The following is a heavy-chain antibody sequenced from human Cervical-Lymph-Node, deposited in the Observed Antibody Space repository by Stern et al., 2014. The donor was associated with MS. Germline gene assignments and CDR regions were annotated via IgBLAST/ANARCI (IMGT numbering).Heavy chain of an antibody. CDR1: GGSMSSKY. J-gene: IGHJ5*01. D-gene: IGHD1-26*01. CDR3: ARVTGRGTRQNWFDS. CDR2: IYSDGST. Sequence: QVQLQESGPGLVKPSETASLTCTVSGGSMSSKYWNWIRQPPGKGLEWIGYIYSDGSTNYNPSHKSRVIISLDTSTNQFSLSLTSVTAADTAVYYCARVTGRGTRQNWFDSWGQGTLVTVSS. V-gene: IGHV4-59*01.